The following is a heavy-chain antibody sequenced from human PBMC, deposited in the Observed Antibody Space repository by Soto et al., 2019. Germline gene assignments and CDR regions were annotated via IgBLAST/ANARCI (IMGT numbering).Heavy chain of an antibody. J-gene: IGHJ3*02. Sequence: QVQLVQSGAEVKKPGASVKVSCNASGYSFTTYAMHWLRQAPGQRLEWMGWINAGNGNTKYSHKFQGRVTITRDTSASTAYMELSSLRSEDTAVYYCARDPKPYYGDYGGDDFDIWGQGTMVTVSS. V-gene: IGHV1-3*01. CDR3: ARDPKPYYGDYGGDDFDI. CDR1: GYSFTTYA. D-gene: IGHD4-17*01. CDR2: INAGNGNT.